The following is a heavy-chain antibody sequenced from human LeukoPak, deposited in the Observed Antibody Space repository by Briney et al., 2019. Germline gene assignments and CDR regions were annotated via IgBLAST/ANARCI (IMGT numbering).Heavy chain of an antibody. CDR1: GGSFSGYY. J-gene: IGHJ4*02. CDR3: ARESSGWPDYFDY. CDR2: INHSGST. V-gene: IGHV4-34*01. Sequence: TSETLSLTCVVYGGSFSGYYWSWIRQPPGKGLEWIGEINHSGSTNYNPSLKSRVTISVDTSKNQFSLKLSSVTAADTAVYYCARESSGWPDYFDYWGQGTLVTVSS. D-gene: IGHD6-19*01.